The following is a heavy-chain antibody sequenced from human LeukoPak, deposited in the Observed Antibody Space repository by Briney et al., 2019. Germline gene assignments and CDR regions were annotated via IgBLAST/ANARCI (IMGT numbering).Heavy chain of an antibody. Sequence: GGSLRLSCAASGFTFSSYAMSWVRQAPGKGLEWVSAISGSGGSTYYADSVKGRFTISRDNSKNTLYLQMNSLRAEDTAVYYGAKALWFGGRWDAFDIWGQGTMVTVSS. CDR1: GFTFSSYA. V-gene: IGHV3-23*01. J-gene: IGHJ3*02. D-gene: IGHD3-10*01. CDR3: AKALWFGGRWDAFDI. CDR2: ISGSGGST.